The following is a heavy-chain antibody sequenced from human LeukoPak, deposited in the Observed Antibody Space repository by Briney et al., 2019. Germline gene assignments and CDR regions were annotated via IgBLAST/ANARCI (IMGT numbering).Heavy chain of an antibody. CDR3: ARDRASEYYYYYGMDV. J-gene: IGHJ6*04. D-gene: IGHD3-10*01. CDR1: GFTFSSYW. CDR2: IKQDGSEK. Sequence: GVSLRLSCAASGFTFSSYWMSWVRQAPGKGLEGVANIKQDGSEKYYVDSVKGRFTISRDNAKNSLYLQMNSLRAEDTAVYYCARDRASEYYYYYGMDVWGKGTTVTVSS. V-gene: IGHV3-7*03.